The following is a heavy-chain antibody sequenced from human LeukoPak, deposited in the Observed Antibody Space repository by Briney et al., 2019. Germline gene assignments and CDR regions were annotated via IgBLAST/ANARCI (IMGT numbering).Heavy chain of an antibody. CDR3: ARDSDSSGYYFDY. Sequence: ASVKVSCKASGCTFTGYYVHWVRQAPGQGLEWMGWINPNSGGTNYAQKFQGRVTMTRDTSISTAYMELSRLRSDDTAVYYCARDSDSSGYYFDYWGQGTLVTVSS. V-gene: IGHV1-2*02. D-gene: IGHD3-22*01. CDR2: INPNSGGT. CDR1: GCTFTGYY. J-gene: IGHJ4*02.